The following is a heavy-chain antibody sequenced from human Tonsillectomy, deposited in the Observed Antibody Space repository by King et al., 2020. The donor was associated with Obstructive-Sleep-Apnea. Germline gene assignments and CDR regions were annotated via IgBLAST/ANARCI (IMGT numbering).Heavy chain of an antibody. V-gene: IGHV3-64D*06. D-gene: IGHD4-17*01. CDR2: ISSNGGST. J-gene: IGHJ6*02. CDR3: VKARDYGDYGPPSYYYGMDV. Sequence: VQLVESGGGLVQPGGSLRLSCSASGFTFSSYAMHWVRQAPGKGLEYVSAISSNGGSTYYADSVKGRFTISRDNSKNTLYLQMSSLRAEDTAVYYCVKARDYGDYGPPSYYYGMDVWGQGTTVTVSS. CDR1: GFTFSSYA.